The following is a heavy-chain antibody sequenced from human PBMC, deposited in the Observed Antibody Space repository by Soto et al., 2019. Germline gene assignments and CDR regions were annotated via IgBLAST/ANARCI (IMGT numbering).Heavy chain of an antibody. Sequence: QVPLVQSGAEVKKPGASVKVSCKASGYTFTSYGISWVRQAPGQGLEWMGWISAYNGNTNYAQKLQGRVTMTTDASTSTAYMELRSLRSDDTAVYYCASHYYDSSGPPTYYFDYWGQGTLVTVSS. V-gene: IGHV1-18*01. CDR1: GYTFTSYG. J-gene: IGHJ4*02. CDR2: ISAYNGNT. D-gene: IGHD3-22*01. CDR3: ASHYYDSSGPPTYYFDY.